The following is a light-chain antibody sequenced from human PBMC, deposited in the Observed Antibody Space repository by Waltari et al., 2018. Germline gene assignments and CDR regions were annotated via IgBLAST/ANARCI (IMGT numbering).Light chain of an antibody. CDR2: GNS. CDR1: GSKIGSHV. J-gene: IGLJ2*01. V-gene: IGLV1-47*01. Sequence: SLLTQPPSASGTHGQRVPIPCYGRGSKIGSHVVFLYQHLPGTAPNPRIYGNSQRPSGVPDRFSGSKSGTSASLAISGLQSEDEGNYYCAAWDDTLRMVFGGGTKLTVL. CDR3: AAWDDTLRMV.